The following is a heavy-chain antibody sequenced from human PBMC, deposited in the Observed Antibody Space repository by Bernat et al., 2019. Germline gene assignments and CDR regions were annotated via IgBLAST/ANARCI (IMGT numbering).Heavy chain of an antibody. D-gene: IGHD1-1*01. Sequence: EVQLLESGGGLVQPGGSLRLSCAASGFTFSSYAMSWVRQAPGKGLAWVSAISGSGGSTYYADAVKGRFTISRDNSKNTLYLQMNSLGAEDTAVYYCAEAGVGSYWYFDLWGRGTLVTVSS. V-gene: IGHV3-23*01. CDR2: ISGSGGST. J-gene: IGHJ2*01. CDR3: AEAGVGSYWYFDL. CDR1: GFTFSSYA.